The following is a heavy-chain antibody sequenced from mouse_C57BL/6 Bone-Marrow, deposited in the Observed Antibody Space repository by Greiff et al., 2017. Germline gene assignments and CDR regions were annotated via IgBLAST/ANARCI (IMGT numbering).Heavy chain of an antibody. V-gene: IGHV1-81*01. CDR2: IYPRSGNT. CDR3: ARGGLITTVVADY. D-gene: IGHD1-1*01. J-gene: IGHJ2*01. Sequence: QVQLQQSGAELARPGASVKLSCKASGYTFTSYWISWVKQRTGQGLEWIGEIYPRSGNTYYNEKFKGKDTLTADKSSSTAYMELRSLTSEDAAVYFCARGGLITTVVADYWGQGTTLTVSS. CDR1: GYTFTSYW.